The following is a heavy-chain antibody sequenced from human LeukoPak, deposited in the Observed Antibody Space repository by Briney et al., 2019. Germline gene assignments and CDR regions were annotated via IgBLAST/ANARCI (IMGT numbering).Heavy chain of an antibody. Sequence: PGGSLRLSCAASGFTFSSYWMSWVRQAPGKGLEWVSAISGSGGSTYYADSVKGRFTISRDNAKNSLYLQMNSLRAEDTALYYRARAIYDSSGYYPYYFDYWGQGTLVTVSS. CDR2: ISGSGGST. CDR3: ARAIYDSSGYYPYYFDY. D-gene: IGHD3-22*01. CDR1: GFTFSSYW. V-gene: IGHV3-23*01. J-gene: IGHJ4*02.